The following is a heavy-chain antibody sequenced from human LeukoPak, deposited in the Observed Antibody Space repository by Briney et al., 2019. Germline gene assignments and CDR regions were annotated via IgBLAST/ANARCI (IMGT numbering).Heavy chain of an antibody. CDR2: ISYDGSNK. Sequence: GRSLRLSCAASGFTSSSYAMHWVRQAPSTGLEWVAVISYDGSNKYYADSVKGRFTTSRDNTKNTRYLQMNSLRAEDTAVYYCARDMYCSSSTSCYVGPGYWGQGTLVTVSS. J-gene: IGHJ4*02. V-gene: IGHV3-30-3*01. D-gene: IGHD2-2*01. CDR1: GFTSSSYA. CDR3: ARDMYCSSSTSCYVGPGY.